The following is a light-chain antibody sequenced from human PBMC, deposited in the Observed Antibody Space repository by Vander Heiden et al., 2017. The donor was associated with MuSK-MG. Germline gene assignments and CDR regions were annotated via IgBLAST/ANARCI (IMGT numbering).Light chain of an antibody. CDR2: KAS. J-gene: IGKJ1*01. CDR3: QQDNSYFQT. Sequence: DIQMTQSPSTLSASVGDRVTITCRASQSISSWLAWYQQKPGKAPKLLIYKASSLESGVPSRFSGSGSGAEFTLTISSLQPDDFATYYCQQDNSYFQTFGQGTKVEIK. V-gene: IGKV1-5*03. CDR1: QSISSW.